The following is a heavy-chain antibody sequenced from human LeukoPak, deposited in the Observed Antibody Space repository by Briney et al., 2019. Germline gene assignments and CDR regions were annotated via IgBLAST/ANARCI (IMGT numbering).Heavy chain of an antibody. Sequence: GGSLRLSCAASGITFSSYEMNWVRQAPGKGLEWVSYISSSSSYIYYADSVKGRFTISRDNAKNSLYLQMNSLRAEDTAVYYCASGPLGKFDYWGQGTLVTVSS. CDR2: ISSSSSYI. CDR3: ASGPLGKFDY. J-gene: IGHJ4*02. CDR1: GITFSSYE. D-gene: IGHD7-27*01. V-gene: IGHV3-21*05.